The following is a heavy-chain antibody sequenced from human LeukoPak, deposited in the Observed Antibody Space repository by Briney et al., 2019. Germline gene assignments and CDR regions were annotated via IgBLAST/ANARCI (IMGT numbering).Heavy chain of an antibody. V-gene: IGHV3-30*18. CDR3: AKDPYYDILTGYLEY. CDR2: ISYDGSNK. D-gene: IGHD3-9*01. Sequence: GGSLRLSCAASGFTFSSYGMHWVRQAPGMGLEWVAVISYDGSNKYYADSVKGRFTISRDNSKNTLYLQMNSLRAEDTAVYYCAKDPYYDILTGYLEYWGQGTLVTVSS. CDR1: GFTFSSYG. J-gene: IGHJ4*02.